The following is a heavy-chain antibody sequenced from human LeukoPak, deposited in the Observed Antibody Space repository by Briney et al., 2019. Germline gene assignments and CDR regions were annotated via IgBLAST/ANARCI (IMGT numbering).Heavy chain of an antibody. D-gene: IGHD4-11*01. J-gene: IGHJ4*02. CDR1: GGSISSYY. CDR3: ARTRLTTVTTPFDY. CDR2: IYYSGST. V-gene: IGHV4-59*01. Sequence: SETLSLTCTVYGGSISSYYWSWIRQPPGDGLEWIGYIYYSGSTNYNPSLKSRVTISVDTSKNQFSLKLSSVTAADTAVYYCARTRLTTVTTPFDYWGQGTLVTVSS.